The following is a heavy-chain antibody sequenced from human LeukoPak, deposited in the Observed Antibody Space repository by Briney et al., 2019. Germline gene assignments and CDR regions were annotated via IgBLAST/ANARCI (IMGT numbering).Heavy chain of an antibody. CDR3: ARGGFRGYSYGYSDY. J-gene: IGHJ4*02. V-gene: IGHV3-48*03. CDR2: ISSSGSTI. Sequence: GGSLRLSCAASGFTFSSYEMNWVRQAPGKGLEGVSYISSSGSTIYYADSVKGRFTISRDNTKNSLYLQMNSLRAEDTAVYYRARGGFRGYSYGYSDYWGQGTLVTVSS. D-gene: IGHD5-18*01. CDR1: GFTFSSYE.